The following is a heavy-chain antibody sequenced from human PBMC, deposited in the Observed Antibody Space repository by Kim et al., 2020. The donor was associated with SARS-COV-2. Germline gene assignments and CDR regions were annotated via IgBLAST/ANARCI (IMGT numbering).Heavy chain of an antibody. CDR3: VRDTWDLMAHFED. CDR2: IWYYGTNV. Sequence: GGSLRRSCSVSGFIFNNYGMHWVRQARGKGLEWVAIIWYYGTNVHHVDSVKGRFILSRDNSKNTLYLQMNNLRADDTAIYYCVRDTWDLMAHFEDWGRG. V-gene: IGHV3-33*01. CDR1: GFIFNNYG. D-gene: IGHD1-26*01. J-gene: IGHJ4*02.